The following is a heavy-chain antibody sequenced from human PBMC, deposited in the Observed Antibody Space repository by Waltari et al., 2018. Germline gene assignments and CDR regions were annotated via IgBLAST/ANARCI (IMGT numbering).Heavy chain of an antibody. V-gene: IGHV1-24*01. CDR3: ATGDDYSGWFVY. Sequence: QVHLVQSGAEVKAPGASVKVSCKVSGYRLSDLSMHWVRQAPGKGLEWMGCFDREVSEIMNAQRLQGRIIMTEDTSLDTAYMELRSLRSEDTAVYYCATGDDYSGWFVYWGQGTLVTVSS. D-gene: IGHD5-12*01. CDR2: FDREVSEI. CDR1: GYRLSDLS. J-gene: IGHJ4*02.